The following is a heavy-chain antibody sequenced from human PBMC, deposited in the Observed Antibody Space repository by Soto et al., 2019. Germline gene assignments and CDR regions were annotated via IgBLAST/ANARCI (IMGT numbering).Heavy chain of an antibody. CDR1: GFTFSDYY. D-gene: IGHD2-21*02. V-gene: IGHV3-11*06. CDR3: ARLGAYCGGDCSLDY. Sequence: QVQLVESGGGLVKPGGSLRLSCAASGFTFSDYYMSWIRQAPGKGLEWVSYISSSSSYTNYADSVKGRFTISRDNAKNTLYLQMNSLRAEDTAVYYCARLGAYCGGDCSLDYWGQGTLVTVSS. CDR2: ISSSSSYT. J-gene: IGHJ4*02.